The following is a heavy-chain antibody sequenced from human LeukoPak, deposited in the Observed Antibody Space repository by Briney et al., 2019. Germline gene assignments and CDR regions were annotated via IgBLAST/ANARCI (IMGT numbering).Heavy chain of an antibody. CDR2: MNPNSGNT. D-gene: IGHD2-15*01. CDR3: ARAPVVVAARAFDI. Sequence: GASVKVSCKASGYTFTSYGINWVRQATGQGLEWMGWMNPNSGNTGYAQKFRGRVTMTRNTSISTAYMELSSLRSEDTAVYYCARAPVVVAARAFDIWGQGTMVTVSS. J-gene: IGHJ3*02. V-gene: IGHV1-8*02. CDR1: GYTFTSYG.